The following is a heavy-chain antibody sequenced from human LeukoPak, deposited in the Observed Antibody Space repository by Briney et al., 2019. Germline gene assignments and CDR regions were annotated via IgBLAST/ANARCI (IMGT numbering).Heavy chain of an antibody. V-gene: IGHV3-64*02. Sequence: PGGSLRLSCAASGFTFSSYAMHWVRQAPGKGLEYVSAISSNGGSTYYADSVKGRFTISRDNSKNTLYLQMGSLRAEDMAVYYCARNGSPLLQAEFGSFLDYWGQGTLVTVSS. CDR1: GFTFSSYA. CDR2: ISSNGGST. D-gene: IGHD3-10*01. J-gene: IGHJ4*02. CDR3: ARNGSPLLQAEFGSFLDY.